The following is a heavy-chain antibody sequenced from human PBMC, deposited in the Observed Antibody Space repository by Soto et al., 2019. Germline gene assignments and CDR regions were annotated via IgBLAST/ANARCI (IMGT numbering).Heavy chain of an antibody. D-gene: IGHD3-3*01. J-gene: IGHJ4*02. Sequence: XETLSLTFTVSGGSISSEYGNWIRQSPGKGLEWIGYISHTGSTTYNPSLGSRVLISVDTSKNQFYLKLKYVTAADTAVYYCARDPRNWRAPLGYCGPRTLVTVSS. CDR3: ARDPRNWRAPLGY. V-gene: IGHV4-59*01. CDR2: ISHTGST. CDR1: GGSISSEY.